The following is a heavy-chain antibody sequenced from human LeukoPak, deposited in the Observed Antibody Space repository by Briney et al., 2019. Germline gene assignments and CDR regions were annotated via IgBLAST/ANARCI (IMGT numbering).Heavy chain of an antibody. CDR3: AREIGSGSYYNDY. D-gene: IGHD3-10*01. J-gene: IGHJ4*02. CDR1: GFTVSSNY. CDR2: IYSGGST. V-gene: IGHV3-53*01. Sequence: GGSLRLSCAASGFTVSSNYMSWVRQAPGKGLEWVSVIYSGGSTYYADSVKGRFTISRDNSKNTLYLQMNSLRAEDTAVYYCAREIGSGSYYNDYWGQGTLVTVSS.